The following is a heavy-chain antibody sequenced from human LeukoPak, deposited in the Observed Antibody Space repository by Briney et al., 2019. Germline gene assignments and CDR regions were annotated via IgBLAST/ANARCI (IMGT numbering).Heavy chain of an antibody. CDR1: GGSFSGYY. CDR2: INHSGST. J-gene: IGHJ4*02. V-gene: IGHV4-34*01. CDR3: ARVLTAADESPVDY. D-gene: IGHD6-13*01. Sequence: SSETLSLTCAVYGGSFSGYYWSWIRQPPGKGLEWIGEINHSGSTNYNPSLKSRATISVDTSKNQFSLKLSSVTAADTAVYYCARVLTAADESPVDYWGQGTLVTVSS.